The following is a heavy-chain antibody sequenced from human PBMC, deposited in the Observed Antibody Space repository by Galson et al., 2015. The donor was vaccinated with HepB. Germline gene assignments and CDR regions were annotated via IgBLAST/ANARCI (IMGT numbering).Heavy chain of an antibody. V-gene: IGHV3-30*18. CDR3: AKDLVAAAGIDSYFYGMDF. J-gene: IGHJ4*02. D-gene: IGHD6-13*01. CDR2: ISYDGSDK. CDR1: KFSFTSYG. Sequence: SLRLSCAASKFSFTSYGMHWVRQAPGKGLEWVAVISYDGSDKYYADSVKGRFTISRDNSKNTLFLQLNSLRTEDTAVYYCAKDLVAAAGIDSYFYGMDFWGQGTLVTVSS.